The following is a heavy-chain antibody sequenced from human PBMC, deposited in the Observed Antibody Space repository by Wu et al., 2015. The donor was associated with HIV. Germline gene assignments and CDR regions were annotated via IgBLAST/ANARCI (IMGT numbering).Heavy chain of an antibody. CDR2: ISTYNGNT. CDR1: GYSFSRHG. Sequence: QIHLVQSGAEVKKPGASVKVSCKTSGYSFSRHGINWVRQAPGQGLEWMGWISTYNGNTNYAQNFQDRVTLTTDTSASTAYMELRSLRSDDTAVYYCARLQSLHGLYSNADYWGQGTLVTVSS. D-gene: IGHD3/OR15-3a*01. J-gene: IGHJ4*02. V-gene: IGHV1-18*04. CDR3: ARLQSLHGLYSNADY.